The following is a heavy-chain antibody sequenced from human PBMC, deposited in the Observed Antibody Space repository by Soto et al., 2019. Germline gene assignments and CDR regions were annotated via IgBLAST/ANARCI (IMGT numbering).Heavy chain of an antibody. D-gene: IGHD5-18*01. CDR1: GGSISSAAYY. CDR3: AREYTYGSNFFDC. J-gene: IGHJ4*02. Sequence: QVQLQESGPGLVKPSQTLSLTCTVSGGSISSAAYYWSWIRQHPGKGLEWIGYISHGGSTYYTPSLKGRDIISADTSKNQFSVNWTSVTAAATAGYYCAREYTYGSNFFDCWGQGALVTVSS. CDR2: ISHGGST. V-gene: IGHV4-31*03.